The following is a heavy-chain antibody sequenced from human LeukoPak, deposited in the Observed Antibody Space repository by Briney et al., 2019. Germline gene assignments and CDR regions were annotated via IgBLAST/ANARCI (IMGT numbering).Heavy chain of an antibody. V-gene: IGHV3-23*01. Sequence: GGSLRLSCAASGFTFSSYGMSWVRQAPGKGLEWVSAISGSGGSTYYADSVKGRFTISRDNSKNTLYLQMNSLRAEDTAVYYCAKDARRLARILGRETRYYYYYYMDVWGKGTTVTVSS. J-gene: IGHJ6*03. CDR3: AKDARRLARILGRETRYYYYYYMDV. CDR2: ISGSGGST. D-gene: IGHD5-12*01. CDR1: GFTFSSYG.